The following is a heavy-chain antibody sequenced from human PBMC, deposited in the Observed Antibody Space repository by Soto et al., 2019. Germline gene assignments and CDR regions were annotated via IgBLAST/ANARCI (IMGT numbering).Heavy chain of an antibody. CDR1: GYTFTSYY. CDR2: INPSGGST. Sequence: QVQLVQSGAEVKKPGASVKVSCKASGYTFTSYYMHWVRQAPGQGLEWMGIINPSGGSTSYAQKFQGRVTMTRDPSTSTVYMELSSLRSEDTAVYYCARDRERWPFDYWGQGTLVTVSS. V-gene: IGHV1-46*01. CDR3: ARDRERWPFDY. J-gene: IGHJ4*02.